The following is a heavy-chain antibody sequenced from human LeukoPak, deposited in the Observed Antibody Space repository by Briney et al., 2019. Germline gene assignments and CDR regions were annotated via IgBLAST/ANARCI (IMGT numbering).Heavy chain of an antibody. CDR3: ARRRIAAAGNVYYMDV. Sequence: GESLKISXKGSGYSFTSYWIGWVLQMPGKGLEWMGIIYPGDSDTIYSPSFQGQVTISADKSTSTAYLQWSSLKASDTAMYYCARRRIAAAGNVYYMDVWGKGTTVTVSS. V-gene: IGHV5-51*01. D-gene: IGHD6-13*01. CDR2: IYPGDSDT. J-gene: IGHJ6*03. CDR1: GYSFTSYW.